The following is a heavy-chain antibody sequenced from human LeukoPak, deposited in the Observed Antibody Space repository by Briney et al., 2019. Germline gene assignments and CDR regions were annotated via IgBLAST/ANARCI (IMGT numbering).Heavy chain of an antibody. V-gene: IGHV1-2*02. D-gene: IGHD3-3*01. CDR1: GYTFTGYY. CDR2: IKPNSGGT. J-gene: IGHJ3*02. Sequence: ASVTVSCKASGYTFTGYYMHWVGQAPGQGLEWMGWIKPNSGGTNYAQKVQGRVTMTRDKSISTAYMELSRLRSDDTAVYYCARDLPITIFGVVHDAFDIWGQGTMVTVSS. CDR3: ARDLPITIFGVVHDAFDI.